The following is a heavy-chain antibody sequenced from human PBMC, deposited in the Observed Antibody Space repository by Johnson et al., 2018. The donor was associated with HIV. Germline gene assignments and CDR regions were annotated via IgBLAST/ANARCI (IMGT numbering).Heavy chain of an antibody. D-gene: IGHD5-18*01. CDR1: GFTFSNAW. CDR3: VRERQSGTMQLWLRVNDAFDI. J-gene: IGHJ3*02. Sequence: VQLVESGGGLVQPGGSLRLSCAASGFTFSNAWMSWVRQAPGKGLEWVGRMNSRTDGGTTDYAAPVKGRFTISRDNAKNTLYLQMNSLRAEDTAAFYCVRERQSGTMQLWLRVNDAFDIWGQGTMVTVSS. V-gene: IGHV3-15*05. CDR2: MNSRTDGGTT.